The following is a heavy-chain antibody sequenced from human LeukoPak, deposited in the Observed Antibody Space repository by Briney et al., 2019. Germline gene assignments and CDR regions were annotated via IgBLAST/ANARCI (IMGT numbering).Heavy chain of an antibody. V-gene: IGHV4-38-2*01. D-gene: IGHD3-3*01. J-gene: IGHJ3*02. CDR1: GYSISSGYY. Sequence: SETLSLTCAVSGYSISSGYYWGWIRQPPGKGLEWSGSLYHSGSTYYNPSLKSRVTISVDTSKNQFSLKLSSVTAADPAVYYCARHRDYDFWSGYPDAFDIWGQGTMVTVSS. CDR3: ARHRDYDFWSGYPDAFDI. CDR2: LYHSGST.